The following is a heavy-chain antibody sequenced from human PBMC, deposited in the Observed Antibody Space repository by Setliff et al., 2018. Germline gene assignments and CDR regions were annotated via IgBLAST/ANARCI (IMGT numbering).Heavy chain of an antibody. Sequence: GASVKVSCKTSGYSFTSHYVHWVRQAPGQGLEWMGIINPGGLTSSSTQKFEDRVTMTRDTSTSTVYLELTSLRTEDTAVYYCARAGMESVNRKGVFEYWGQGTLVTVSS. V-gene: IGHV1-46*01. CDR2: INPGGLTS. CDR1: GYSFTSHY. D-gene: IGHD3-10*01. CDR3: ARAGMESVNRKGVFEY. J-gene: IGHJ4*02.